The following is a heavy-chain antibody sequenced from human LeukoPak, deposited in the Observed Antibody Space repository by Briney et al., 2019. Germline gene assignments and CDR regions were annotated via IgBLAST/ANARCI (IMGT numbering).Heavy chain of an antibody. V-gene: IGHV1-18*01. J-gene: IGHJ4*02. CDR2: IIPYNGNT. D-gene: IGHD3-22*01. CDR3: ARECGAYYYDSSGYCNDH. CDR1: GYTFTSYC. Sequence: ASVKVSCTASGYTFTSYCITWGRQTPGHGLECMRWIIPYNGNTSYAQKLQGRFTMTTDTSTSTAYMDLRSLRSDDTAVYYCARECGAYYYDSSGYCNDHWGQGTLVTVSS.